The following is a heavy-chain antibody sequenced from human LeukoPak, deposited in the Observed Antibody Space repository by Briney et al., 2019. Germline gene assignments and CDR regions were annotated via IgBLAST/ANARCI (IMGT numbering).Heavy chain of an antibody. D-gene: IGHD2-15*01. V-gene: IGHV3-33*01. CDR2: IWYDGSNK. J-gene: IGHJ4*02. CDR3: ATDRATQYLDY. Sequence: GRSLRLSCAASGITFRSYGMHWVRQAPGKGLEWVAFIWYDGSNKYYADSVKGRFTISRDNSRNTLFLQMNGLRAEDTAVYYCATDRATQYLDYWGQGTLVSVSS. CDR1: GITFRSYG.